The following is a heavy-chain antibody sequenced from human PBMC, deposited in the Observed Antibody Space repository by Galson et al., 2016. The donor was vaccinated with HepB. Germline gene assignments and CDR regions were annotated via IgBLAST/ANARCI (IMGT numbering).Heavy chain of an antibody. D-gene: IGHD4-17*01. CDR1: GFTFSSYW. J-gene: IGHJ3*02. CDR3: ASRYVGWTPVTGDAVDI. CDR2: IKEDGSEK. Sequence: SLRLSCAASGFTFSSYWMTWVRQAPGKGLEWVANIKEDGSEKYYVDSVNGRFTISRDNAKNSLYLQMNSLRAEDTAVYYCASRYVGWTPVTGDAVDIWGQGTMVTVSS. V-gene: IGHV3-7*03.